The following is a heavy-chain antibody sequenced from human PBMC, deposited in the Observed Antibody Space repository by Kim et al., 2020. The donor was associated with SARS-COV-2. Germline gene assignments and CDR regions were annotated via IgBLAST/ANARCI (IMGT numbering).Heavy chain of an antibody. CDR1: GGSISSGGYY. Sequence: SETLSLTCTVSGGSISSGGYYWSWIRQHPGKGLEWIGYIYYSGSTYYNPSLKSRVTISVDTSKNQFSLKLSSVTAADTAVYYCARNNWNYLTNWFDPWGQGTLVTVSS. V-gene: IGHV4-31*03. D-gene: IGHD1-7*01. J-gene: IGHJ5*02. CDR3: ARNNWNYLTNWFDP. CDR2: IYYSGST.